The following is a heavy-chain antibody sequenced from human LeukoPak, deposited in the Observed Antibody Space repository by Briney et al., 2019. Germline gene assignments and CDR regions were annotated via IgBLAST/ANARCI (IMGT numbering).Heavy chain of an antibody. CDR1: GGSISSSSYY. V-gene: IGHV4-39*07. CDR3: ARGPYSYDSSGAFDI. D-gene: IGHD3-22*01. Sequence: SETLSLTCTVSGGSISSSSYYWGWIRQPPGTGLEWIGSIYYSGSTYYNPSLKSRVTISVDTSKSQFSLKLSSVTAADTAVYYCARGPYSYDSSGAFDIWGQGTMVTVSS. CDR2: IYYSGST. J-gene: IGHJ3*02.